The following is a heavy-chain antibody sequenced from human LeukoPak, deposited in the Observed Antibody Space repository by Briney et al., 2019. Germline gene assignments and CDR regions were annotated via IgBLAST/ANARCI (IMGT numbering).Heavy chain of an antibody. Sequence: GGSLRLSCAASGFSFSSHSMTWVRQAPGKGLDWVSTISPRSDFTFYADSVKGRFTVSRDNSKNTLYLQMNSLRAEDTAVYYCARVGGVTPLDYWGQGTLVTVSS. D-gene: IGHD3-3*01. CDR3: ARVGGVTPLDY. V-gene: IGHV3-23*01. CDR1: GFSFSSHS. J-gene: IGHJ4*02. CDR2: ISPRSDFT.